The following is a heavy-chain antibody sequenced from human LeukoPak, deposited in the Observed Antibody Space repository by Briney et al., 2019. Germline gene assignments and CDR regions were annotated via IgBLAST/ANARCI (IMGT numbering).Heavy chain of an antibody. Sequence: LRLSCAASGFTVSSNYMSWIRQHPGKGLEWIGYIYYSGSTYYNPSLKSRVTISVDTSKNQFSLKLSSVTAADTAVYYCARVGGLDYYDSSGYYSRAFDIWGQGTMVTVSS. D-gene: IGHD3-22*01. CDR2: IYYSGST. CDR3: ARVGGLDYYDSSGYYSRAFDI. J-gene: IGHJ3*02. CDR1: GFTVSSNY. V-gene: IGHV4-31*02.